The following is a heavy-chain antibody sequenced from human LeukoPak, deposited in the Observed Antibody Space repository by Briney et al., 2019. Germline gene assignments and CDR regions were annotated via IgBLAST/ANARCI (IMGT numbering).Heavy chain of an antibody. J-gene: IGHJ4*02. CDR3: AREESAAGTFDY. V-gene: IGHV4-39*07. CDR1: GGSISSSSHY. CDR2: IYYSEST. D-gene: IGHD6-13*01. Sequence: ASETLSLTCTVSGGSISSSSHYWGWIRQPPGKGLEWIGSIYYSESTQYNPSLKSRVTISVDTSKNQFSLKLSSVTAADTAVYYCAREESAAGTFDYWGQGTLVTVSS.